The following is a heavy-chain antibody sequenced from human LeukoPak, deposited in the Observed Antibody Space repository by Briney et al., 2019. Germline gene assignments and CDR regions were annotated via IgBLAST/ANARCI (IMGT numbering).Heavy chain of an antibody. V-gene: IGHV4-34*01. CDR1: GGSFSGYY. J-gene: IGHJ4*02. Sequence: PSETLSLTCAVYGGSFSGYYWSWIRQPPGKGLEWIGEINHSGSTNYNPSLKSRVTISVDTSKNQFSLKLSSVTAADTAVYYCARGPWIQLWPRWGSFYFDYWGQGTLVTVSS. CDR3: ARGPWIQLWPRWGSFYFDY. CDR2: INHSGST. D-gene: IGHD5-18*01.